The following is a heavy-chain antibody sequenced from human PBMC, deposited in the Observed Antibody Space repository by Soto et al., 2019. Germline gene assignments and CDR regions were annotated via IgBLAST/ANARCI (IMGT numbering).Heavy chain of an antibody. CDR2: INHSGST. D-gene: IGHD3-3*01. V-gene: IGHV4-34*01. J-gene: IGHJ6*02. CDR3: ARVYVLRFLEWTTTGRYGMDV. CDR1: GGSFSGYY. Sequence: SETLSLTCAVYGGSFSGYYWSWIRQPPGKGLEWIGEINHSGSTNYNPSLKSRATISVDTSKNQFSLKLSSVTAADTAVYYCARVYVLRFLEWTTTGRYGMDVWGQGTTVTVSS.